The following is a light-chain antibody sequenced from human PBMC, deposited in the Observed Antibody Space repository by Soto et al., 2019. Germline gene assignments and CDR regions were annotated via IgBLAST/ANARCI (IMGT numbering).Light chain of an antibody. J-gene: IGLJ1*01. V-gene: IGLV1-44*01. CDR1: RSNIGSNT. CDR3: AAWDDSLNGSYV. Sequence: QSVLTQPPSTSGTPGQRVTISCSLIRSNIGSNTVTWYQQLPGTAPKLLIYSNNQRPSGVPDRFSGSKSGTSASLAISGLQSEDEADYYCAAWDDSLNGSYVFGTGTKVTVL. CDR2: SNN.